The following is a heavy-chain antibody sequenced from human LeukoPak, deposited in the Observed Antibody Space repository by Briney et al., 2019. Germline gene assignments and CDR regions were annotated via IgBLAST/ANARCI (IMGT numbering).Heavy chain of an antibody. Sequence: SETLSLTCTVSGGSISSYYWSWIRQPPGKGLEWIGYIYYSGSTNYNPSLKSRVTISVDTSKNQFSLKLRSVTAADTAVYYCARPLLSGYYYVGAFDIWGQGTMVTVSS. CDR2: IYYSGST. CDR3: ARPLLSGYYYVGAFDI. J-gene: IGHJ3*02. V-gene: IGHV4-59*08. D-gene: IGHD3-10*02. CDR1: GGSISSYY.